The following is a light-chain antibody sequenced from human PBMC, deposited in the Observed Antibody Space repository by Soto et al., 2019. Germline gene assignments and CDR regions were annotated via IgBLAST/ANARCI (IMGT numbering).Light chain of an antibody. CDR2: DAS. CDR3: QQRSDWPST. J-gene: IGKJ4*01. V-gene: IGKV3-11*01. Sequence: EIVLTQSPATLSLSPGDRATLSCRASQSVGSYLGWYQQRPGQAPRLLIYDASNRATGIPARFSGRGSGTDFTLTISSLEPEDFAVYYCQQRSDWPSTFGGGTKVELQ. CDR1: QSVGSY.